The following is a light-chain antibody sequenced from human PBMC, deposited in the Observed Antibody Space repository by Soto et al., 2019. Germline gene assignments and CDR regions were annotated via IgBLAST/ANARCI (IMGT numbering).Light chain of an antibody. Sequence: QSALAQPASVSGSAGQSITISCSGTMRDVGAYNLVSWYQQHPGTAPKVVIYDVSQRPSGVPDRFSGSTSGNAASLTISGLQAEDEADYYCCSYAGSYVFGSGTKVTVL. V-gene: IGLV2-11*01. CDR1: MRDVGAYNL. J-gene: IGLJ1*01. CDR3: CSYAGSYV. CDR2: DVS.